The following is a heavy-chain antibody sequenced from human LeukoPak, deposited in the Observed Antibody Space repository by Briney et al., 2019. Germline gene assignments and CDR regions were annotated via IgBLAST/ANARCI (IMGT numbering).Heavy chain of an antibody. D-gene: IGHD3-22*01. J-gene: IGHJ3*02. CDR3: VRDANYYDRSNYYDVLDI. V-gene: IGHV3-7*01. CDR1: GFSVSNYW. Sequence: GGSLRLSCAASGFSVSNYWMVWVRQAPGEGLEWVANMRGDGSREYYLDSVKGRFTISRDNAKNSLYLQMSSLRADDTAVYYCVRDANYYDRSNYYDVLDIWGQGTIVTVSS. CDR2: MRGDGSRE.